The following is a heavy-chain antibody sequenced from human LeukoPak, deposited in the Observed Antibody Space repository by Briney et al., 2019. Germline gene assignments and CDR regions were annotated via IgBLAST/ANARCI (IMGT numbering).Heavy chain of an antibody. Sequence: SETLSLTCTVSGASIRSGDYYWSWIRQPPGKGLEWIGYIYDSGSTYYNPSLKSRITISVDTSENRFSLKLSSVTATDAAVYYCARDCSGGSCYGAFDIWGQGTMVTVSS. CDR1: GASIRSGDYY. CDR3: ARDCSGGSCYGAFDI. CDR2: IYDSGST. J-gene: IGHJ3*02. D-gene: IGHD2-15*01. V-gene: IGHV4-30-4*01.